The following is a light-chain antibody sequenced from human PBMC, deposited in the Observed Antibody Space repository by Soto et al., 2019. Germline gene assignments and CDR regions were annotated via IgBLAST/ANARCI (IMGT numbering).Light chain of an antibody. J-gene: IGLJ2*01. CDR3: AVWDDGLSGVV. CDR2: RNN. Sequence: QSVLTQPPSASGTPGQRVTISCSGSSSNIGSNYAYWYQQLPGTAPKLLIYRNNQRPSGVPDRFSGSKSGTSASLAISGLRSEDEADYYCAVWDDGLSGVVFGGGTKLTVL. V-gene: IGLV1-47*01. CDR1: SSNIGSNY.